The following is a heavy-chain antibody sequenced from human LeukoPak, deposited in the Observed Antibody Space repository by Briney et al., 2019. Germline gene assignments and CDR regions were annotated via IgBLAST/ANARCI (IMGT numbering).Heavy chain of an antibody. CDR1: GFTFSSYG. V-gene: IGHV3-30*02. CDR3: AKEVRNYDILTGKSYWYFDL. D-gene: IGHD3-9*01. J-gene: IGHJ2*01. CDR2: IRYDGSNK. Sequence: PGGSLRLSCAASGFTFSSYGMHWVRQAPGEGLEWGAFIRYDGSNKYYADSVKGRFTISRDNSKNTLYLQMNSPRAEDTAVYYCAKEVRNYDILTGKSYWYFDLWGRGTLVTVSS.